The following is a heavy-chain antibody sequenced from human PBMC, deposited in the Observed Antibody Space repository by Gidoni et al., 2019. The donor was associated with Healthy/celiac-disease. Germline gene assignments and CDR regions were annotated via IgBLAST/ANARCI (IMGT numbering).Heavy chain of an antibody. J-gene: IGHJ6*03. D-gene: IGHD6-6*01. V-gene: IGHV4-34*01. CDR1: GGSFSGYY. Sequence: QVQLQQWGAGLLKPSETLSLTCAVYGGSFSGYYCSWIRQPPGKGLEWIGEINHSGSTNYNPSLKSRVTISVDTSKNQFSQKLSSVAAADTAVYYCARRNRPDSYYYYYMDVWGKGTTVTVSS. CDR2: INHSGST. CDR3: ARRNRPDSYYYYYMDV.